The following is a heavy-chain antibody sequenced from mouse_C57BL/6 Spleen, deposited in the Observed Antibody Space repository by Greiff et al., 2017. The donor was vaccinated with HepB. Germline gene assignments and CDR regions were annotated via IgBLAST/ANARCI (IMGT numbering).Heavy chain of an antibody. CDR2: IYPGSGNT. J-gene: IGHJ4*01. V-gene: IGHV1-76*01. CDR1: GYTFTDYY. CDR3: ARERAMDY. Sequence: VHLVESGAELVRPGASVKLSCTASGYTFTDYYINWVKQRPGQGLEWIARIYPGSGNTYYNEKFKGKATLTAEKSSSTAYMQLSSLTSEDSAVYFCARERAMDYWGQGTSVTVSS.